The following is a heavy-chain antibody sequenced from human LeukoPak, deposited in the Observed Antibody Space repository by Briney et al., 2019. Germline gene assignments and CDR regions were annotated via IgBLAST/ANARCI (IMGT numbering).Heavy chain of an antibody. CDR2: MNHSGST. Sequence: SETLSLTCAVYGGSFSGYYWSWIRQPPGKGLEWIGEMNHSGSTNYNPSLKSRVTISVDTSKNQFSLKLSSVTAADTAVYYCAKLTDGSGLAYYFDYWGQGTLVTVSS. CDR1: GGSFSGYY. V-gene: IGHV4-34*01. J-gene: IGHJ4*02. CDR3: AKLTDGSGLAYYFDY. D-gene: IGHD3-10*01.